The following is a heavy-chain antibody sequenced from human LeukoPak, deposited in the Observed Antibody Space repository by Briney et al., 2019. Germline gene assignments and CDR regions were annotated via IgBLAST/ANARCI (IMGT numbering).Heavy chain of an antibody. Sequence: PGGSLRLSCAASGFTFSSYAMHWVRQAPGKGLEWVAVISYDGSNKYYADSVKGRFTISRDNSKNTLYLQMNSLRAEDTAVYYCARDHVPAISLYYFDYWGQGTLVTVSS. J-gene: IGHJ4*02. CDR1: GFTFSSYA. D-gene: IGHD6-6*01. V-gene: IGHV3-30-3*01. CDR2: ISYDGSNK. CDR3: ARDHVPAISLYYFDY.